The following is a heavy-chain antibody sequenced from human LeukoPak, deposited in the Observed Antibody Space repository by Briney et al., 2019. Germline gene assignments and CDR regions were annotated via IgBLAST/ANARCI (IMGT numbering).Heavy chain of an antibody. Sequence: GRSLRLSCEASGFTFRTYAMHWVRQTPGKGLEWVARISYDGSDDHCADSVKGRFTMSRDNAKNTVYLQMDSLLTADTAVYYCARPHSGTHGTFHLWGQGTMVTVSS. D-gene: IGHD1-26*01. CDR1: GFTFRTYA. V-gene: IGHV3-30*04. CDR3: ARPHSGTHGTFHL. CDR2: ISYDGSDD. J-gene: IGHJ3*01.